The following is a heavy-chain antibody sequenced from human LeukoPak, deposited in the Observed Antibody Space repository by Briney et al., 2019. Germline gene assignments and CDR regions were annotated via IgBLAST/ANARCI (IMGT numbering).Heavy chain of an antibody. Sequence: GGSLRLSCAASGFTFDDYGMSWVRQAPGKGLEWVSGINWSGGSTGYADSVKGRFTISRDNAKNSLYLQMNSLRAEDTALYFCARDLGWIQFGDWGQGTLVTVSS. V-gene: IGHV3-20*04. D-gene: IGHD5-18*01. CDR2: INWSGGST. J-gene: IGHJ4*02. CDR1: GFTFDDYG. CDR3: ARDLGWIQFGD.